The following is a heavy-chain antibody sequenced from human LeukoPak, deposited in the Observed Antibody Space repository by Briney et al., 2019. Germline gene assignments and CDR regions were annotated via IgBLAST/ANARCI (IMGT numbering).Heavy chain of an antibody. CDR1: GGSISSGSYY. J-gene: IGHJ5*02. V-gene: IGHV4-61*02. CDR3: ARGDYCSSTSCYSDWFDP. D-gene: IGHD2-2*01. CDR2: IYTSGST. Sequence: SETLSLTCTVSGGSISSGSYYWRWIRQPAGKGLEWIGRIYTSGSTNYNPSPKSRVTISVDTSKNQFSLKLSSVTAADTAVYYCARGDYCSSTSCYSDWFDPWGQGTLVTVSS.